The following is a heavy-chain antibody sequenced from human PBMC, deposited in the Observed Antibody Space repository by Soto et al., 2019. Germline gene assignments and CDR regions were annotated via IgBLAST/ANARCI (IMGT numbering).Heavy chain of an antibody. Sequence: PGGSLRLSCAASGFTFSDYYMSWIRQAPGKGLEWVSYISSSGSTIYYADSVKGRFTISRDNAKNSLYLQMNSLRAEDTAVYYCARDWGATPAYYYYYYGMDVWXQGTTVTVAS. CDR3: ARDWGATPAYYYYYYGMDV. V-gene: IGHV3-11*01. CDR1: GFTFSDYY. J-gene: IGHJ6*02. D-gene: IGHD3-16*01. CDR2: ISSSGSTI.